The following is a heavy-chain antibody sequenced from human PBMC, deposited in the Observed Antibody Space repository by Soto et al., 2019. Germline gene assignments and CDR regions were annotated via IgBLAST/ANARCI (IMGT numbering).Heavy chain of an antibody. V-gene: IGHV3-30-3*01. CDR2: ISYDGSNK. CDR1: GFTFSSYA. D-gene: IGHD2-2*01. Sequence: QVQLVESGGGVVQPGGSLRLSCSASGFTFSSYAMHWVRQPPGKGLEWVAVISYDGSNKYSADSVNCRFTISRDNSKNTLYLQMNSLRPEDTAVYYCARDSPNVYCRSVSCYLRHFDYWGQGTPVTVSS. J-gene: IGHJ4*02. CDR3: ARDSPNVYCRSVSCYLRHFDY.